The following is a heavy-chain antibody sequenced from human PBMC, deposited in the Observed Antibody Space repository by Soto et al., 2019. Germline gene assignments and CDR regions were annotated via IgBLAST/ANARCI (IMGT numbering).Heavy chain of an antibody. J-gene: IGHJ3*02. CDR1: GYSFTSYW. CDR3: ATRSIAVAHRGAFDI. V-gene: IGHV5-51*01. CDR2: IYPADSDT. Sequence: PGESLKISCKGSGYSFTSYWISWVRQMPGKGLEWMGIIYPADSDTRYNPSFQGQVTISADKSISTAYLQWSSLKASDTAMYYCATRSIAVAHRGAFDIWGQGTMVTVSS. D-gene: IGHD6-19*01.